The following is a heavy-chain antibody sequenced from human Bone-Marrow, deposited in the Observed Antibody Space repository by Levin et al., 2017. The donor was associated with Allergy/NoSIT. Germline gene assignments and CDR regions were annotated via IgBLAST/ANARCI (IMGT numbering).Heavy chain of an antibody. Sequence: HGESLKISCAASGFTISTHYMSWVRQVPGKGLEWVSIIHSGGRKNYADSVKGRFTISRDNYNNTLYLQMNSLRGEDTAIYYCARDDVVAMNHWGQGTLVIVSS. D-gene: IGHD5-12*01. J-gene: IGHJ4*02. CDR2: IHSGGRK. CDR1: GFTISTHY. V-gene: IGHV3-66*01. CDR3: ARDDVVAMNH.